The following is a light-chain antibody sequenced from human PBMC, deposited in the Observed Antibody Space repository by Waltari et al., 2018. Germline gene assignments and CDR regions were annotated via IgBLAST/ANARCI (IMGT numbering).Light chain of an antibody. CDR1: SSYVGGYNY. CDR2: EVS. V-gene: IGLV2-14*01. Sequence: QSALTQPASGSGSTVQSSTISCTGTSSYVGGYNYVSWYQQHPGKPPKLMIYEVSNRPSGVSNRFAGYKSGNTASLTISGLQAEDEADYYCSSYTSSSTLYVFGTGTKVTVL. CDR3: SSYTSSSTLYV. J-gene: IGLJ1*01.